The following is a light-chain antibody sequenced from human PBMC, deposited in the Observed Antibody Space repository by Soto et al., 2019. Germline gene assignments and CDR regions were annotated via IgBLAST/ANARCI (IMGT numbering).Light chain of an antibody. J-gene: IGKJ4*01. CDR3: THGTHWPAF. CDR1: QSLVYSGGNTY. CDR2: KVS. Sequence: DVVMTQSPLSLTVTLGQPASISCRSSQSLVYSGGNTYLNWFQQRPGQSPRRLIYKVSYRDSGVPYRFRGNGSGTDFTPKISRVEAEDVGVYYCTHGTHWPAFFGGGTKVEIK. V-gene: IGKV2-30*01.